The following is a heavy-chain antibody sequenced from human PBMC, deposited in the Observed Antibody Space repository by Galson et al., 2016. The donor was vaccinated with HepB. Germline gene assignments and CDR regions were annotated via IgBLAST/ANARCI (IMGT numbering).Heavy chain of an antibody. CDR2: VSPADSNT. D-gene: IGHD3-10*01. CDR1: RASFIHW. Sequence: QSGAEVKKPGDSLKISCKGSRASFIHWIGWVRQMPGKGLEYMGIVSPADSNTASYSPSFQGQVTISGDMSITTVYLHWSSLKASDTAMYYCATVSYGSFPSWGQGTLVTVSS. V-gene: IGHV5-51*01. J-gene: IGHJ4*02. CDR3: ATVSYGSFPS.